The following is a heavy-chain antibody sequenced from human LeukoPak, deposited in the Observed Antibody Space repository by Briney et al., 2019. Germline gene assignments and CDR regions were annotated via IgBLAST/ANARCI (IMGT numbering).Heavy chain of an antibody. CDR3: AKGGATVIDY. J-gene: IGHJ4*02. D-gene: IGHD4-17*01. V-gene: IGHV3-74*01. CDR1: GFTFSNYW. Sequence: GGSLRLSCAASGFTFSNYWIHWVHQAPGKGLVWVSRINSDGSSTTSADSVKGRFTISRDNAKNTLYLQMNSLRAEDTAVYYCAKGGATVIDYWGQGTLVTVSS. CDR2: INSDGSST.